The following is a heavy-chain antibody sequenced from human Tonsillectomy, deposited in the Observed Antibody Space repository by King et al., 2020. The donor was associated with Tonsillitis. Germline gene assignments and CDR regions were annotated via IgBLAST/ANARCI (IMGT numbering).Heavy chain of an antibody. CDR1: GGSISSSSYY. D-gene: IGHD2-2*01. Sequence: QLQESGPGLVKPSETLSLTCTVSGGSISSSSYYWGWIRQPPGKGLEWIGSIYYSGSTYYNPSLKSRVHISVDTSKNQFSLKLSSVTAAGTAVYYCARGYCSSTSCYAFDYWGQGTLVTVSS. J-gene: IGHJ4*02. CDR2: IYYSGST. CDR3: ARGYCSSTSCYAFDY. V-gene: IGHV4-39*07.